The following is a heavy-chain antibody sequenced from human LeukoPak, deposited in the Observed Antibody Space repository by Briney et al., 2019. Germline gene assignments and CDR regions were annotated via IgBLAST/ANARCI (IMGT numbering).Heavy chain of an antibody. CDR1: GGSFSGHH. D-gene: IGHD3-16*01. CDR2: INHSGST. Sequence: SETLSLTCAVYGGSFSGHHWSWIRQPPGKGLEWIGEINHSGSTNYNPSLKSRVTISVDTSKNQFSLKLSSVTAADTAVYYCARGDYVWGSSHNFDYWGQGTLVTVSS. J-gene: IGHJ4*02. V-gene: IGHV4-34*01. CDR3: ARGDYVWGSSHNFDY.